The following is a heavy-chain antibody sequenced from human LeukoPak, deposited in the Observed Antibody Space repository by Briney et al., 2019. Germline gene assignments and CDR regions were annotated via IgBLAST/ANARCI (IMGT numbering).Heavy chain of an antibody. CDR3: ARDARIGVVIIGAFDI. V-gene: IGHV1-18*01. D-gene: IGHD3-3*01. CDR2: ISAYNGNT. Sequence: ASVKVSCKASGYTFTSYGISWVRQAPGQGLEWMGWISAYNGNTNYAQKLQGRVTMTTDTSTSTAYMELRSLRSDDTAVYYCARDARIGVVIIGAFDIWGQGTMVTVSS. CDR1: GYTFTSYG. J-gene: IGHJ3*02.